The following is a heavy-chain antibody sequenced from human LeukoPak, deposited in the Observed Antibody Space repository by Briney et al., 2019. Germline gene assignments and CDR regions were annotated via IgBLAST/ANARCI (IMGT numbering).Heavy chain of an antibody. D-gene: IGHD6-13*01. CDR2: ISSGSSYI. Sequence: KPGGSLRLSCAASGFTFSSYSMNWVRQAPGKGLEWVSFISSGSSYIYYADSVKGRFTISRDNAKNSLYLQMNSLRAEDTAVYYCAREAAAGNYLDYWGQGTLVTVSS. J-gene: IGHJ4*02. CDR1: GFTFSSYS. CDR3: AREAAAGNYLDY. V-gene: IGHV3-21*01.